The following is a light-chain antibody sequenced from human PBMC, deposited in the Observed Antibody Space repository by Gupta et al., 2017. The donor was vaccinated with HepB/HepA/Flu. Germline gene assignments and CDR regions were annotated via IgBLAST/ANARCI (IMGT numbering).Light chain of an antibody. CDR3: QQEDNPLFT. Sequence: DIQMTQSPSSLSASVGARVTITCQASQDISNYLNWSQQKPGKAPKLLIYDASNLETGVPSRFSGGGSGTDFTVTISSLQPEDIATYYCQQEDNPLFTFGPGTKVEIK. CDR2: DAS. J-gene: IGKJ3*01. CDR1: QDISNY. V-gene: IGKV1-33*01.